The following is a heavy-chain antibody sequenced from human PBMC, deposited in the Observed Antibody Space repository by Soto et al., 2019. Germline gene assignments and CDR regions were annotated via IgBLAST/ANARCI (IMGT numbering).Heavy chain of an antibody. CDR1: GVTFTSYA. V-gene: IGHV1-18*01. CDR2: ISAYNGNT. D-gene: IGHD3-16*01. J-gene: IGHJ4*02. Sequence: VHLVQSGAEVQLPGASVKVSCTASGVTFTSYAFTLVRQAPGQGLEWMGWISAYNGNTHYARNFRGRVTMTTASSSSTVYMEFGSLTSDDTAVYFCARDFTGWPPEGVYSWGQGTMVSVSA. CDR3: ARDFTGWPPEGVYS.